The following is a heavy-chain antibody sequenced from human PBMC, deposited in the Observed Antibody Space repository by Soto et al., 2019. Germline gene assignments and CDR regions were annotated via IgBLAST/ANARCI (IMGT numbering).Heavy chain of an antibody. Sequence: ASVKVSCKASGYSFNTYGISWVRQAPGQGLEWMGWINPNSGGTNYAQKFQGWVTMTRDTSISTAYMELSRLRSDDTAVYYCARTIIGTYCSSTSCYYYGMDVWGQGTTVTVSS. CDR3: ARTIIGTYCSSTSCYYYGMDV. CDR1: GYSFNTYG. CDR2: INPNSGGT. J-gene: IGHJ6*02. V-gene: IGHV1-2*04. D-gene: IGHD2-2*01.